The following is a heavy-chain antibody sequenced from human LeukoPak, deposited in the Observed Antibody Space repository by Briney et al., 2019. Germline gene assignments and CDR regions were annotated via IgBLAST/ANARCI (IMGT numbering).Heavy chain of an antibody. V-gene: IGHV3-23*01. CDR3: AKIPLKYYYDSSGYYDYTHDY. D-gene: IGHD3-22*01. J-gene: IGHJ4*02. Sequence: GGSLRLSCAASGFTFSSYAMSWVRQAPGKGREWVSAISGSGGSTYYADSVKGRFTISRDNSKNTLYLQMNSLRAEDTAVYYCAKIPLKYYYDSSGYYDYTHDYWGQGTLVTVSS. CDR2: ISGSGGST. CDR1: GFTFSSYA.